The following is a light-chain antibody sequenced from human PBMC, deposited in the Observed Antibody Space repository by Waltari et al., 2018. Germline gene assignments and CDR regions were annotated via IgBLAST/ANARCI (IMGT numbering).Light chain of an antibody. V-gene: IGKV2-28*01. CDR3: MQALRTPLA. CDR2: FAS. CDR1: QNLLHSYVHYR. J-gene: IGKJ5*01. Sequence: TQSPPSLSVTPGEPASISCRSSQNLLHSYVHYRLDWYLQRTGQSPQLLIYFASRRASGVPDRFSGSGSGTNFTLEISRVEAEDVGVYYCMQALRTPLAFGQGTRLEIK.